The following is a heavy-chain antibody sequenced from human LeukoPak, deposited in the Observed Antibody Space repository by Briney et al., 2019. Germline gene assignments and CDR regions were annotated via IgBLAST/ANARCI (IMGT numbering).Heavy chain of an antibody. CDR2: IHFGGTT. J-gene: IGHJ5*02. CDR3: ARRDNVGYYSWFDP. D-gene: IGHD3-22*01. Sequence: SETLSLTCAVYGGSFSGYYWSWIRQPPGKGLEWIGSIHFGGTTHQNPSLKSRATISVDTSKNQFSLKLTSVTAADTAVYYCARRDNVGYYSWFDPWGQGTLVTVSS. V-gene: IGHV4-34*04. CDR1: GGSFSGYY.